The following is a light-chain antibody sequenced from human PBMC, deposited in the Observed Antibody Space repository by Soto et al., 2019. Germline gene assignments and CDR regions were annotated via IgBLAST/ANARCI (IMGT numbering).Light chain of an antibody. CDR3: CSYAGSSTPNWV. CDR2: EVS. V-gene: IGLV2-23*02. CDR1: SSDVGSYNL. Sequence: QSALTQPASVSGSPGQSITISCTGTSSDVGSYNLVSWYQQHPGKAPKLMIYEVSKRPSGVSNRFSGSKSGNTASLTISGLQAEDEADDYCCSYAGSSTPNWVFGGGTKLTVL. J-gene: IGLJ3*02.